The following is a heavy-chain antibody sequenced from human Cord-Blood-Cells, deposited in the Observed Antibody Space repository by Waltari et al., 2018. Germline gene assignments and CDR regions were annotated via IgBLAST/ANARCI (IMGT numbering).Heavy chain of an antibody. CDR3: ATSPTTITRYGSGSYYNY. CDR1: GYTLTELS. D-gene: IGHD3-10*01. J-gene: IGHJ4*02. CDR2: FDPEDGET. Sequence: VQLVQSGAEVKKPGDSVKVSCKVSGYTLTELSMHWVRQAPGNGLEWMGGFDPEDGETIYAQKFQGRVTMTEDTSTDTAYMELSSLRSEDTAVYYCATSPTTITRYGSGSYYNYWGQGTLVTVSS. V-gene: IGHV1-24*01.